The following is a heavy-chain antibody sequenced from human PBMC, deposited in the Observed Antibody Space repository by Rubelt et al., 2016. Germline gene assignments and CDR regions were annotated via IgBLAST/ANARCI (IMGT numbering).Heavy chain of an antibody. J-gene: IGHJ5*02. CDR3: ARADWFDP. Sequence: QVHLVQSGAEVREPGASVKVSCKASGYAFTSYGISWMRQAPGQGLEWMGWINTYNGNTNYAQKLQGRVTMTTDTSTSTAYMELRSLRSDDTAVYYCARADWFDPWGQGTLVIVSS. CDR2: INTYNGNT. V-gene: IGHV1-18*01. CDR1: GYAFTSYG.